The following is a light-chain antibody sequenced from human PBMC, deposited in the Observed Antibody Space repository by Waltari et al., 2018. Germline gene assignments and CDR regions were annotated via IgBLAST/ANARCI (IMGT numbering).Light chain of an antibody. V-gene: IGKV3-15*01. CDR3: QQYDKWRDYT. CDR2: SAS. CDR1: QSVSTK. J-gene: IGKJ2*01. Sequence: EIVMTQSSASLSVSPGERVTLSCRASQSVSTKLAGYQQKPGQAPRLVIYSASIRAADVPARFSGSGSGTEFTLTISSLQSEDFAIYYCQQYDKWRDYTFGQGTKLDFK.